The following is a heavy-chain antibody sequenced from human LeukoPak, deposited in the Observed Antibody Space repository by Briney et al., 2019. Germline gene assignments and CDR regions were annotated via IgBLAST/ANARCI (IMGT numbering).Heavy chain of an antibody. CDR3: ARGVRNYYYAMDV. CDR2: IYSGGTT. D-gene: IGHD4-17*01. J-gene: IGHJ6*02. CDR1: GFSVSTNY. V-gene: IGHV3-53*01. Sequence: PGGSLRLSCAASGFSVSTNYLNWVRQAPGKGLELVSVIYSGGTTYYAEPVKGRLTISRDNSKNMLYLQMNSLRADDTAVYYCARGVRNYYYAMDVWGQGTTVTVSS.